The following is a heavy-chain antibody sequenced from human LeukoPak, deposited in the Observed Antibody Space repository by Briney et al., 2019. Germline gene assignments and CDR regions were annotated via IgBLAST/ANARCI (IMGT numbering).Heavy chain of an antibody. D-gene: IGHD2-15*01. V-gene: IGHV1-46*01. J-gene: IGHJ3*02. CDR2: INPSGGST. CDR3: ARAPPILGYCSGGSCYAFDI. CDR1: GYTFTSYY. Sequence: RASVKVSCKASGYTFTSYYMHWVRQAPGQGLEWMGIINPSGGSTSYAQKFQGRVTMTRDTSTSTVYMELSSLRSEDTAVYYCARAPPILGYCSGGSCYAFDIWGQGTMVTVSS.